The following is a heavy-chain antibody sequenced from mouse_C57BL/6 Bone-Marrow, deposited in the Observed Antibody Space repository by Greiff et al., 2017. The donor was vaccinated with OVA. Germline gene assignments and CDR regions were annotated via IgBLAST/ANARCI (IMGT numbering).Heavy chain of an antibody. CDR3: ARTGNYGYYYAMDY. D-gene: IGHD2-1*01. CDR2: IYLGNGYT. V-gene: IGHV1-58*01. CDR1: GYTFTSYG. Sequence: EVKLVESGAELVRPGSSVKMSCKTSGYTFTSYGINWVKQRPGQGLEWIGYIYLGNGYTEYNEKFKGKATLTSDTSSSTAYMQLSSLTSEDTAIYFCARTGNYGYYYAMDYWGQGTSVTVSS. J-gene: IGHJ4*01.